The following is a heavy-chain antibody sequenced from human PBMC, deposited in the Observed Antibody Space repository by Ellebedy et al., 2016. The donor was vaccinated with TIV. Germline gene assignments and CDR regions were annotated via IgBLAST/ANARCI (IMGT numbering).Heavy chain of an antibody. D-gene: IGHD1-1*01. CDR3: ARVLWRPTTGLRFDN. CDR1: AFTFSNYW. Sequence: GGSLRLXXVVSAFTFSNYWMTWVRQAPGKGLEWVANIKHDGSEGYYVDSVKGRFTISKDNAKNSLYLQMNSLRVEDTAVYYCARVLWRPTTGLRFDNWGQGTLVTVSS. J-gene: IGHJ4*02. V-gene: IGHV3-7*01. CDR2: IKHDGSEG.